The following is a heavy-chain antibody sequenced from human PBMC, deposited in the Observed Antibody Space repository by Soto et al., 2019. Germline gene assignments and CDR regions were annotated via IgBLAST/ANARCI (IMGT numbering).Heavy chain of an antibody. CDR1: GDSIIRSF. J-gene: IGHJ3*02. V-gene: IGHV4-59*01. CDR3: ARGAGHFSGPDSFDI. Sequence: QVQLQESGPRRVKSSDTLSLVCSVSGDSIIRSFWGWIRQSPGKGLQYIGYISDSGVTDYDPSLKSRVTISVDTSKNQSSLTLTSVTAADTAVYYCARGAGHFSGPDSFDIWGQGTMVTVSS. D-gene: IGHD2-15*01. CDR2: ISDSGVT.